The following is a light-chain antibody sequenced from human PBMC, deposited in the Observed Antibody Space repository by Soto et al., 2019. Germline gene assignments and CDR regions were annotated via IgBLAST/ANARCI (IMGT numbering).Light chain of an antibody. V-gene: IGKV3-11*01. CDR1: QSVSSY. CDR3: QQRSNRWT. Sequence: EIVLIQSPATLSLSPGERATLSCRASQSVSSYLALYQQKPGQAPRLLIYDASKMATGIPARVSGCGSGTDFTLTIRSLEPEDFAVYYCQQRSNRWTFGQWTKVDIK. CDR2: DAS. J-gene: IGKJ1*01.